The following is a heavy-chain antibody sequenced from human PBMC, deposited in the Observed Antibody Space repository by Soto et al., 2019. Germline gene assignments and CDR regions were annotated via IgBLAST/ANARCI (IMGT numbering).Heavy chain of an antibody. D-gene: IGHD5-18*01. CDR1: GFTFRSYG. V-gene: IGHV3-23*01. CDR2: IGIGGYT. J-gene: IGHJ6*02. CDR3: AKEGTTAGIQDYGMDV. Sequence: PGGSLRLSCEVSGFTFRSYGMNWVRQAPAKGLEWVSTIGIGGYTYYADSVKGRFTIYRDNSKNTLFLQMNSLRAADTALYFCAKEGTTAGIQDYGMDVWGQGTTVTVSS.